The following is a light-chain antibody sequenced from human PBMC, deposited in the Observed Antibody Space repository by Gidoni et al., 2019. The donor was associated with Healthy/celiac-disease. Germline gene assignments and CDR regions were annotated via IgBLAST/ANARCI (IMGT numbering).Light chain of an antibody. J-gene: IGKJ3*01. CDR1: QSVSSN. CDR2: GAS. V-gene: IGKV3-15*01. CDR3: QQYNNWPPVDT. Sequence: EIVMTQSPATLSVSPGERATLSCRASQSVSSNSAWYQQKPGQAPRLLIYGASTRATGIPARFSGSGSGTEFTLTISSLQSEDFAVYYCQQYNNWPPVDTFGPGTKVDIK.